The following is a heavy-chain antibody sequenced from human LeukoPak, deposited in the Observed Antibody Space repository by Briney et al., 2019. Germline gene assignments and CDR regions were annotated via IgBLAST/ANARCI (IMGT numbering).Heavy chain of an antibody. CDR3: ARSLSDRAVAGTPSWFDP. CDR1: GYTFTSYD. V-gene: IGHV1-8*01. D-gene: IGHD6-19*01. Sequence: GASVKVSCKASGYTFTSYDINWVRQATGQGLEWMGWMNPNSGNTGYAQKFQGRVTMTRNTSISTAYMELSSLRSEDTAVYYCARSLSDRAVAGTPSWFDPWGQGTLVTVSS. CDR2: MNPNSGNT. J-gene: IGHJ5*02.